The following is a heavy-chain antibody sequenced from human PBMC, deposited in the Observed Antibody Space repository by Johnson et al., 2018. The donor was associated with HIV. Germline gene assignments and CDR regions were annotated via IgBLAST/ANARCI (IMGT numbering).Heavy chain of an antibody. CDR1: GFTFSSYG. CDR3: AKERRGIAYCGGDCWEDAFDI. V-gene: IGHV3-30*18. CDR2: ISYDGSNK. Sequence: QVQLVESGGGVVQPGRSLRLSCAASGFTFSSYGMHWVRQAPGKGLEWVAVISYDGSNKYYADSVKGRVTISRDNSKNTLHLQMNSLRAEDTAVYYCAKERRGIAYCGGDCWEDAFDIWGQGTMVTVSS. J-gene: IGHJ3*02. D-gene: IGHD2-21*01.